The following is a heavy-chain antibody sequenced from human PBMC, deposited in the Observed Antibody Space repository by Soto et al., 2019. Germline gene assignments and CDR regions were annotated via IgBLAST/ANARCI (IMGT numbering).Heavy chain of an antibody. D-gene: IGHD3-9*01. CDR3: ARDGTTLRYFDWLLYYGMDV. CDR1: GFTFSSYG. J-gene: IGHJ6*02. CDR2: IWYDGSNK. Sequence: SLRLSCAASGFTFSSYGMHWVRQAPGKGLEWVAVIWYDGSNKYYADSVKGRFTISRDNSKNTLYLQMNSLRAEDTAVYYCARDGTTLRYFDWLLYYGMDVWGQGTTVTVSS. V-gene: IGHV3-33*01.